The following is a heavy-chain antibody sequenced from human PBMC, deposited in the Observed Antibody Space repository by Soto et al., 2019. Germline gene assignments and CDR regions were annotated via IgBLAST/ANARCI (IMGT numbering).Heavy chain of an antibody. V-gene: IGHV1-8*01. CDR3: ARGGVFFFAAPTNPFDY. J-gene: IGHJ4*02. Sequence: QVQLVQSGAEVKKPGASVKVSCKASGYTFTSYDINCVRQATGQGLEWKGWMNPNSGNTGYAQKFQGRVTMTRNTSISTAYMELSSLRSEDTAVYYCARGGVFFFAAPTNPFDYWGQGTLVTVSS. D-gene: IGHD3-10*01. CDR2: MNPNSGNT. CDR1: GYTFTSYD.